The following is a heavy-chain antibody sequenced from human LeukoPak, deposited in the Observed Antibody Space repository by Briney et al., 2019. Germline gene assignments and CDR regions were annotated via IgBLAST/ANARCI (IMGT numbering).Heavy chain of an antibody. CDR2: ISVSGGGT. D-gene: IGHD3-16*02. CDR3: AKDRIGGLRLGELSLNY. V-gene: IGHV3-23*01. CDR1: GFTFSAYA. Sequence: AGSLRLSCVASGFTFSAYAMTWIRQAPGKGLEWVSAISVSGGGTYYPDSVHGRFTISRDNSKTTLYLQMNSLRAEDTAMYYCAKDRIGGLRLGELSLNYWGQGTLVTVSS. J-gene: IGHJ4*02.